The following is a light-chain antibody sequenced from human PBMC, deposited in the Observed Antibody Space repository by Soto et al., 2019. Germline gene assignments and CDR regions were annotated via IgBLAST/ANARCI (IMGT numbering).Light chain of an antibody. Sequence: EIVLTQSPGTLSLSPGQRATLSCWCSQSLSSSFLAWYQQKPGQAPRLIIYGASSRATGIPDRFSGSGSGTDFTLTISRLEPEDFAVYYCQQYGSSPRTFGQGTKVE. CDR2: GAS. V-gene: IGKV3-20*01. J-gene: IGKJ1*01. CDR3: QQYGSSPRT. CDR1: QSLSSSF.